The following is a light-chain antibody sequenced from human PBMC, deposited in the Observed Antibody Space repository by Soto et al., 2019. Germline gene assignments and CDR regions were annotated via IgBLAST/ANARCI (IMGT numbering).Light chain of an antibody. V-gene: IGLV8-61*01. CDR2: NTN. CDR3: ERYLGSGISV. Sequence: QTVVTQEPSFSVSPGGTVTVTCGFTSGSVSTHYYPSWYQQTPGQAPRTLIYNTNTRSSGVPDRFSGSILGNKAALTITGAQADDESDYHCERYLGSGISVFGTGTKVTVL. CDR1: SGSVSTHYY. J-gene: IGLJ1*01.